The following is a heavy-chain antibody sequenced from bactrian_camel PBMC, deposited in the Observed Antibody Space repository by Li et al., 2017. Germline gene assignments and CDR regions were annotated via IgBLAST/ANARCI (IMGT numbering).Heavy chain of an antibody. CDR2: IDSDYST. CDR1: RFTASTGC. D-gene: IGHD1*01. V-gene: IGHV3S53*01. CDR3: AANAGYCYSRAPLLASQYKF. J-gene: IGHJ4*01. Sequence: QVQLVESGGGSVQPGGSLTLSCVASRFTASTGCMGWFRQPAGKEREPVATIDSDYSTTYANSVKGRFTISKDNAKNTVSLEMNSLTPEDTATYYCAANAGYCYSRAPLLASQYKFWGQGTQVTVS.